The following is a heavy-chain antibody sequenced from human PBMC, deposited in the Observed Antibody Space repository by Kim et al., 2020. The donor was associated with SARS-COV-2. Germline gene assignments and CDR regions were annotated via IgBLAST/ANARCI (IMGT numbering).Heavy chain of an antibody. D-gene: IGHD3-22*01. V-gene: IGHV3-53*01. CDR3: ARERYYDSSGYAHYFDY. J-gene: IGHJ4*02. Sequence: VKDRFTISRDDSKNALYLQMNSRRAEDTAVYYCARERYYDSSGYAHYFDYWGQGTLVTVSS.